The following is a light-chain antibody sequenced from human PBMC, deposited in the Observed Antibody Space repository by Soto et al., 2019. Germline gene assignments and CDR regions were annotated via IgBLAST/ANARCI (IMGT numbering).Light chain of an antibody. CDR3: HQFGSSPLAFT. Sequence: ESMLTQSPGTLSLSPGERATLSCRASQSVSTRYLAWYQQKPGQAPRLLIYGASIRAAGIPDRFSGSGSGXDXTXXXSXXXPXDXAVYYCHQFGSSPLAFTFGQGTKLEI. CDR2: GAS. J-gene: IGKJ2*01. CDR1: QSVSTRY. V-gene: IGKV3-20*01.